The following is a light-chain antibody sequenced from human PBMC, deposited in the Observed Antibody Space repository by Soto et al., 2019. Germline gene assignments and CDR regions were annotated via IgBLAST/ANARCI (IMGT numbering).Light chain of an antibody. CDR3: QRYNNWPLT. CDR1: QGIGDT. Sequence: EIVMTQSPATLSVSPGERATLSCRASQGIGDTLAWYQQKPGQTPRLLIYDTSTRATGVPARFSGSRSGAELTLTINSLQSEDFGVYYCQRYNNWPLTFGGGTKVEVK. V-gene: IGKV3-15*01. J-gene: IGKJ4*01. CDR2: DTS.